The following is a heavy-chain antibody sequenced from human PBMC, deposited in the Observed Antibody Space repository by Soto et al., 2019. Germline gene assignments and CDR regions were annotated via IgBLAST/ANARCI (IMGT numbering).Heavy chain of an antibody. V-gene: IGHV4-59*01. Sequence: SETLSLTCTVSGGSISSYYWSWIRQPPGKGLEWIGYIYYSGSTNYNPSIKSRVTISVDTSKNQFSLKLSSVTAADTAVYYCGRPHGGSSGWDNWFDPWGQGTLVTVSS. CDR2: IYYSGST. CDR3: GRPHGGSSGWDNWFDP. CDR1: GGSISSYY. J-gene: IGHJ5*02. D-gene: IGHD6-25*01.